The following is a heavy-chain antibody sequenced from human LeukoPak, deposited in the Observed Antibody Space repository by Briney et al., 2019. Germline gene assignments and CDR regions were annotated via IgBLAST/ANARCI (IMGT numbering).Heavy chain of an antibody. D-gene: IGHD5-18*01. Sequence: GGSLRLSCAASGFTFSSYGMHWVRQAPGKGLEWVAVISYDGSNKYYADSVKGRFTISRDNSKNTLYLQMNSLRAEDTAVYYCAKGNLPWIQPLPFDYWGQGTLVTVSS. V-gene: IGHV3-30*18. CDR2: ISYDGSNK. J-gene: IGHJ4*02. CDR1: GFTFSSYG. CDR3: AKGNLPWIQPLPFDY.